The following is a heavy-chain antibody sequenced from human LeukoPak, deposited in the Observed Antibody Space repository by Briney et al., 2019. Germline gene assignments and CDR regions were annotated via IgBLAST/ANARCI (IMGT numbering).Heavy chain of an antibody. CDR3: ATAVVTPENFDY. CDR2: FDPEDGET. V-gene: IGHV1-24*01. D-gene: IGHD2-21*02. CDR1: GYTLTELS. Sequence: ASVTVSCKVSGYTLTELSMHWVRQAPGKGLEWMGGFDPEDGETIYAQKFQGRVTMTEDTSTDTAYMELSSLRSEDTAVYYCATAVVTPENFDYWGQGTLVTVSS. J-gene: IGHJ4*02.